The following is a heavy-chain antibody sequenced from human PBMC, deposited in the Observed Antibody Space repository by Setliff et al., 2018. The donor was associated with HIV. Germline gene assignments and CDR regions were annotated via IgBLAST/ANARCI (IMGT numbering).Heavy chain of an antibody. V-gene: IGHV1-8*02. J-gene: IGHJ5*02. Sequence: ASVKVSCKASGYTFTNYDINWVRQATGQGLEWMGWMNPNSGNTGYAQKFLGRVTMTRNTSISTAYTELRSLRSEDTAVYFCARDGSSYYGSGSYTWFDPWGQGTLVTVSS. CDR1: GYTFTNYD. D-gene: IGHD3-10*01. CDR2: MNPNSGNT. CDR3: ARDGSSYYGSGSYTWFDP.